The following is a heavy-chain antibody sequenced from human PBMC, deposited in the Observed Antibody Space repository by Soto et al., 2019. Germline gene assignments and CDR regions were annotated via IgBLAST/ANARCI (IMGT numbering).Heavy chain of an antibody. V-gene: IGHV3-48*03. D-gene: IGHD2-2*01. CDR2: INMDGGST. Sequence: GGSVRLSCAASGFALSSFDMDWVRQALGKGLEWVSYINMDGGSTHYAESVKGRFTISRDNGRNSLSLQMDSLRVEDTAVYYCAKEKISTSCCNWFDHWGQGT. J-gene: IGHJ5*02. CDR1: GFALSSFD. CDR3: AKEKISTSCCNWFDH.